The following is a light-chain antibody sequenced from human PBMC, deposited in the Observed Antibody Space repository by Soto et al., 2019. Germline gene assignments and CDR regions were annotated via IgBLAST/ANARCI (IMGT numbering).Light chain of an antibody. V-gene: IGKV1-27*01. CDR1: QGISNY. CDR3: QKYKSAPFT. CDR2: AAS. J-gene: IGKJ3*01. Sequence: DIQMTQSPPSLSASVGDRVTITCRASQGISNYLAWYQQKPGKVPKLLIYAASTLQSGVPSRFSGSGSGTDCTLTITSLQPEDVATYYCQKYKSAPFTFGPGTKVDIK.